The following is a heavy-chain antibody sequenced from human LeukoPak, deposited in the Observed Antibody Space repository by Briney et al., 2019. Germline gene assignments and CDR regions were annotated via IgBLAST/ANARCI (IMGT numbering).Heavy chain of an antibody. CDR2: ISGSGDNT. CDR1: GFTFSSYA. J-gene: IGHJ4*02. CDR3: AKDFEGRLQPLDY. V-gene: IGHV3-23*01. D-gene: IGHD5-24*01. Sequence: GGSLRLSCAASGFTFSSYAMSWVRQAPGKGLEWVSGISGSGDNTYYADSVKGRFTISRDNSKNTLFLQMNSLRAEDTAVYYCAKDFEGRLQPLDYWGQGTLVTVSS.